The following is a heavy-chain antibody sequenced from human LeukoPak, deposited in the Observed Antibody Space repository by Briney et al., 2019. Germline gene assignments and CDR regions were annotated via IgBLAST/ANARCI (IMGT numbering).Heavy chain of an antibody. CDR2: ISSSSIYI. D-gene: IGHD6-19*01. CDR3: ARAAVAGYFDY. CDR1: GFTFSSHS. V-gene: IGHV3-21*01. J-gene: IGHJ4*02. Sequence: GGSLRLSCAVSGFTFSSHSMNWVRQAPGKGLEWVSSISSSSIYIYYADSVKGRFTISRDNAKNSLYLQMNSLRAEDTAVYYCARAAVAGYFDYWGQGTLVTVSS.